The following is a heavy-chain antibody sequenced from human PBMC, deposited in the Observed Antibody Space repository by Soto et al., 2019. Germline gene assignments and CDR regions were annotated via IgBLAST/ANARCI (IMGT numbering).Heavy chain of an antibody. J-gene: IGHJ4*02. Sequence: WGSLRLSCAASGFTFITYAIHLFGHSPVKGLEWVAVVSYDGSNKHYADSVKGRFTISRDNSKNTLYLQMNSLRAEDTAVYYCARPPVIDIVVPPDYWGQGTLVTVSS. CDR2: VSYDGSNK. CDR3: ARPPVIDIVVPPDY. V-gene: IGHV3-30*04. CDR1: GFTFITYA. D-gene: IGHD2-15*01.